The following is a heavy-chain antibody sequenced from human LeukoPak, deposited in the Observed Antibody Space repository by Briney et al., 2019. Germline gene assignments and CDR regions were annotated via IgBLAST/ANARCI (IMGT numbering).Heavy chain of an antibody. CDR3: VRGRHGYNYDF. Sequence: GESLKISCQGFGFGYTTYWIGWVRRMPGKGLEWMGLINPGNSDTRYSPSFQGQVTISADKSISTAYLQWSSLRASDTAMFYCVRGRHGYNYDFWGQGTLVTVSS. CDR1: GFGYTTYW. CDR2: INPGNSDT. V-gene: IGHV5-51*01. J-gene: IGHJ4*02. D-gene: IGHD5-24*01.